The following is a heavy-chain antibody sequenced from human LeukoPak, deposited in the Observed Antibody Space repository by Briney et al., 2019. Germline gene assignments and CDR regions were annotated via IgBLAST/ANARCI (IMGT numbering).Heavy chain of an antibody. D-gene: IGHD3-22*01. V-gene: IGHV1-18*01. CDR3: ARDLTHRRNYDNSGYQIVPAF. CDR2: ISAYNGNT. CDR1: GYTFTSYG. Sequence: ASVKVSCEASGYTFTSYGISWVRQAPGQGLEWMGWISAYNGNTNYAQKFQGRVTMTTDTSTSTAYMELRSLRSDDTAVYYCARDLTHRRNYDNSGYQIVPAFWGQGTLVTVSS. J-gene: IGHJ4*02.